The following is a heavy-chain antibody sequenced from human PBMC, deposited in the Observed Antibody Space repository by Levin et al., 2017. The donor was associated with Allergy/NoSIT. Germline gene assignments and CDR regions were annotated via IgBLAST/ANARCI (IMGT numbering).Heavy chain of an antibody. CDR1: GYTFTGYY. D-gene: IGHD2-2*01. V-gene: IGHV1-2*02. Sequence: GGSLRLSCKASGYTFTGYYVHWVRQAPGQGLEWMGWIDPFSGDTNYAQKFQGKVTMTRDTMNTAYLELSRLRSDDTAVYYCARIPPTYQLLENPPKEFYYGLDVWGQGTTVIVSS. CDR2: IDPFSGDT. J-gene: IGHJ6*02. CDR3: ARIPPTYQLLENPPKEFYYGLDV.